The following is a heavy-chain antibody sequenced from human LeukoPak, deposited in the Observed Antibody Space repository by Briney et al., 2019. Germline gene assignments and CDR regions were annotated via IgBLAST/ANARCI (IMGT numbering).Heavy chain of an antibody. J-gene: IGHJ4*02. D-gene: IGHD1-1*01. CDR2: ISGSGGST. V-gene: IGHV3-23*01. Sequence: PGGSLRLSCAGSGFIFNDYGMHWVRQAPGKGLEWVSAISGSGGSTYYADSVRGRFTISRDNSKNTLYLQMNSLRAEDTAVYYCAKDQLNADYWGQGTLVTVSS. CDR3: AKDQLNADY. CDR1: GFIFNDYG.